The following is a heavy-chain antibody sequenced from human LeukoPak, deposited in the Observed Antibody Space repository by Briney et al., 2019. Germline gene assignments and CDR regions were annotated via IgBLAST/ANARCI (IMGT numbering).Heavy chain of an antibody. D-gene: IGHD2/OR15-2a*01. CDR3: ARAAQTLHYYYYMDV. CDR1: GGSISSYY. V-gene: IGHV4-4*07. Sequence: SETLSLTCTVSGGSISSYYWSWIRQPAGKGLEWIGRIYTSGSTNYNPSLKSRVTMSVDTSKNQFSLKLSSVTAADTAVYYCARAAQTLHYYYYMDVWGKGTTVTVSS. J-gene: IGHJ6*03. CDR2: IYTSGST.